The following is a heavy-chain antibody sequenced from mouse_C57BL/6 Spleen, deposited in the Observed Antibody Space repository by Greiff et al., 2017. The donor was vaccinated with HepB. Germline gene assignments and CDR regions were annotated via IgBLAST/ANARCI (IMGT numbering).Heavy chain of an antibody. CDR2: INYDGSST. CDR1: GFTFSDYY. Sequence: DVMLVESEGGLVQPGSSMKLSCTASGFTFSDYYMAWVRQVPEKGLEWVANINYDGSSTYYLDSLKSRFIISGDNAKNILNLQMSSLKSEDTATYYCARDSTGLAYWGQGTLVTVSA. D-gene: IGHD2-1*01. CDR3: ARDSTGLAY. V-gene: IGHV5-16*01. J-gene: IGHJ3*01.